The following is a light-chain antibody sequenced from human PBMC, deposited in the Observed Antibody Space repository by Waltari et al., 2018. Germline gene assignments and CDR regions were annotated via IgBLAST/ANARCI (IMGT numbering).Light chain of an antibody. CDR2: EVS. J-gene: IGLJ1*01. CDR1: RNAVGFYNY. V-gene: IGLV2-14*01. Sequence: QSALTQPASVSGSPGQSITIPCPGTRNAVGFYNYVPWYQQPPGKPPKVIIYEVSNRPSGISNRFSGSKSGNTASLTISGLQPEDEADYHCSAYTSTSALVFGTGTKVTVL. CDR3: SAYTSTSALV.